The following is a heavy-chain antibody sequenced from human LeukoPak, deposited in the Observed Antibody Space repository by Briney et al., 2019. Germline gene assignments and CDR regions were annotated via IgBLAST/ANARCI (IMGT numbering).Heavy chain of an antibody. CDR2: IYYSGST. Sequence: SETLSLTCTVSGGSTSNYYWSWIRQPPGKGLEWIGYIYYSGSTNYNPSLKSRVTISVDTSKNQFSLKLSSVTAADTAVYYCARVVAARRSGWFDPWGQGTLVTVSS. CDR1: GGSTSNYY. CDR3: ARVVAARRSGWFDP. J-gene: IGHJ5*02. D-gene: IGHD6-6*01. V-gene: IGHV4-59*01.